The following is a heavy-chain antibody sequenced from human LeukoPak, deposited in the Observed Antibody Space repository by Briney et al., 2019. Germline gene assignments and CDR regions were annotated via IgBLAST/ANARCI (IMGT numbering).Heavy chain of an antibody. CDR2: IYYSGST. CDR1: GGSISSSSYY. V-gene: IGHV4-39*01. D-gene: IGHD3-3*01. CDR3: ATMEYYFDY. J-gene: IGHJ4*02. Sequence: PWETLSLTCTVSGGSISSSSYYWGWIRQPPGKGLEWIGSIYYSGSTYYNPSLKSRVTISVDTSKNQFSLKLSSVTAADTAVYYCATMEYYFDYWGQGTLVTVSS.